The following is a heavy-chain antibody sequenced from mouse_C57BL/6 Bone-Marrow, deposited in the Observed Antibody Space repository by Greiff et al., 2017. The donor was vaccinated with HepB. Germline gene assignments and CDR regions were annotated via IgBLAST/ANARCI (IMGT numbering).Heavy chain of an antibody. CDR2: ISYSGST. D-gene: IGHD2-5*01. V-gene: IGHV3-8*01. J-gene: IGHJ3*01. Sequence: EVHLVESGPGLAKPSQTLSLTCSVTGYSITSDYWNWIRKFPGNKLEYMGYISYSGSTYYNPSLKSRISITRDTSKNQYYLQLNSVTTEDTATYYCARSSGLSNYPAWFAYWGQGTLVTVSA. CDR3: ARSSGLSNYPAWFAY. CDR1: GYSITSDY.